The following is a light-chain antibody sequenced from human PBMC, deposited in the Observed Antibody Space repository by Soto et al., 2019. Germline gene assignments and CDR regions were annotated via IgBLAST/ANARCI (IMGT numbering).Light chain of an antibody. CDR2: DVS. Sequence: SALPQPASVSGSPGQSITISCVGTSGDIGDYNYVSWYQQHPGKVPKVIIYDVSNRPSGVSYRFSGTKSGNTASLTVSGLQAEDEADYYCCSYTRSSTLIFGTGTKVTVL. V-gene: IGLV2-14*01. CDR1: SGDIGDYNY. CDR3: CSYTRSSTLI. J-gene: IGLJ1*01.